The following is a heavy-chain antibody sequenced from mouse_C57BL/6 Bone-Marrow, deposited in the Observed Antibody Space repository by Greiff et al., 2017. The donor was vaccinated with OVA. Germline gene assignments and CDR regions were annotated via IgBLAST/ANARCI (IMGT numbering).Heavy chain of an antibody. Sequence: EVQLQQSGPVLVKPGASVKMSCKASGYTFTDYYMNWVKQSHGKSLEWIGVINPYNGGTSYNQKFKGKATLTVDKSSSTAYMELNSLTSEDSAVYYCARQNLLLVYWGQGTTLTVSS. V-gene: IGHV1-19*01. CDR1: GYTFTDYY. D-gene: IGHD1-1*01. CDR3: ARQNLLLVY. CDR2: INPYNGGT. J-gene: IGHJ2*01.